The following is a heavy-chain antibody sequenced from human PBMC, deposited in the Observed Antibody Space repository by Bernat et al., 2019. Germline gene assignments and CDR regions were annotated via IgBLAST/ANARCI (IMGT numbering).Heavy chain of an antibody. CDR3: AHTDYLSLDY. D-gene: IGHD4-11*01. J-gene: IGHJ4*02. Sequence: QITLKESGPALVKPTQTLTLTCTFSGFSLSTSGVGVGWIRQPPGEALEWLALIFWDDDKRYSPSRKNRLTISKDTSKSQVVLTVTNMDAVDTATYFCAHTDYLSLDYWGQGTLVTVSS. V-gene: IGHV2-5*02. CDR1: GFSLSTSGVG. CDR2: IFWDDDK.